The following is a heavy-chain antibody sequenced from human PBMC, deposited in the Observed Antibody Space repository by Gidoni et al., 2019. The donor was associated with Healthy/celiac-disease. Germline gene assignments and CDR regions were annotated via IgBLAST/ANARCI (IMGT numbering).Heavy chain of an antibody. J-gene: IGHJ4*02. CDR2: ISSSGSTI. Sequence: QVQLVESGGGLVKPGGSLKLSRAASGFTFSDYYMSWIRQAPGKGLEWVSYISSSGSTIYYADSVKGRFTISRDNAKNSLYLQMNSLRAEDTAVYYCARAHRSYDSSLYYFDYWGQGTLVTVSS. CDR1: GFTFSDYY. CDR3: ARAHRSYDSSLYYFDY. V-gene: IGHV3-11*01. D-gene: IGHD3-22*01.